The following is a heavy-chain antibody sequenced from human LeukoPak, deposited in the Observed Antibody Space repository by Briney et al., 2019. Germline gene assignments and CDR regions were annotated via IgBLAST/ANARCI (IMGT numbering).Heavy chain of an antibody. CDR1: GYTFTGYY. CDR3: ARDAIVRDYSNSDY. D-gene: IGHD4-11*01. V-gene: IGHV1-2*02. Sequence: ASVKVSCKASGYTFTGYYIHWVRQAPGQGLEWMGWINPNSGGTNYAQKFQGRVTMTRDTSISTAYMELSRLTSDDTAVYYCARDAIVRDYSNSDYWGQGTLVTVSS. CDR2: INPNSGGT. J-gene: IGHJ4*02.